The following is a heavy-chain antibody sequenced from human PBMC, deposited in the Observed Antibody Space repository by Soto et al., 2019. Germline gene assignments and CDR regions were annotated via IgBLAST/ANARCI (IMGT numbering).Heavy chain of an antibody. CDR3: ARPGSGYDVLTGQYFFYFHAVDV. V-gene: IGHV3-30*04. D-gene: IGHD3-9*01. Sequence: GSLRLFCTASGFLFNTYAMPRVRQAPAQGLGWVAVISYDARNTYYADSVKGRFTISRDNSKNALYLQMDSLRPEDTAVYYCARPGSGYDVLTGQYFFYFHAVDVWGQGTTVTVSS. J-gene: IGHJ6*02. CDR1: GFLFNTYA. CDR2: ISYDARNT.